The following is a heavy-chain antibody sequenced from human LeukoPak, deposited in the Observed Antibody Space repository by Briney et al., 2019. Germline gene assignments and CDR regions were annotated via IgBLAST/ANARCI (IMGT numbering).Heavy chain of an antibody. J-gene: IGHJ4*02. V-gene: IGHV3-30*02. Sequence: GGSLRLSCAASGFTFSSYGMHWVRQAPGKGLEWVAFIRYDGSNKYYADSVKGRFTISRDNSKNTLYLQMNSLRAEDTAVYYCAKDFIYYDSSVDYWGQGTLVTVSS. CDR2: IRYDGSNK. D-gene: IGHD3-22*01. CDR3: AKDFIYYDSSVDY. CDR1: GFTFSSYG.